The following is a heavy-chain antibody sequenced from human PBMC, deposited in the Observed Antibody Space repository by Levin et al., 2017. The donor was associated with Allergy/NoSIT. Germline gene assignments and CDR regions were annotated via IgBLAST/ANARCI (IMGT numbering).Heavy chain of an antibody. D-gene: IGHD4-17*01. Sequence: SQTLSLTCSVSGASLGSFYWSWIRQSPGKGLEWVGYVYDIGTTKYNPSLTSRLTMSIDTSKNQFSLELASVTPADTAIYYCASSFPNVYETNGYYLESFQDWGQGTLVTVSS. V-gene: IGHV4-59*01. J-gene: IGHJ1*01. CDR1: GASLGSFY. CDR3: ASSFPNVYETNGYYLESFQD. CDR2: VYDIGTT.